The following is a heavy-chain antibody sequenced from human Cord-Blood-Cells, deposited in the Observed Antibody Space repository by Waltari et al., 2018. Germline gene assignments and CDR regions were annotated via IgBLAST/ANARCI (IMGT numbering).Heavy chain of an antibody. V-gene: IGHV4-39*01. CDR2: IYYSGST. CDR3: ARLQQQLVLYWYFDL. J-gene: IGHJ2*01. Sequence: QLQLQESGPGLVKPSETLSLTCTVSGGSISSSSYYWGWIRQPPGKGLEWIGGIYYSGSTYYNPSLKSRVTISVDTSKNQFSLKLSSVTAADTAVYYCARLQQQLVLYWYFDLWGRGTLVTVSS. D-gene: IGHD6-13*01. CDR1: GGSISSSSYY.